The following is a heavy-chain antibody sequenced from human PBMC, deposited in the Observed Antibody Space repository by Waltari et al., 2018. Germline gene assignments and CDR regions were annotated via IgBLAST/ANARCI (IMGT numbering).Heavy chain of an antibody. CDR1: GGSFSGYY. D-gene: IGHD2-15*01. CDR3: ATARGGAFDI. Sequence: QVQLQQWGAGLLKPSETLSLTCAVYGGSFSGYYWSWIRQPPGKGLEWIGEINHSGSTNYNPSLKSRVTISVDTSKNQFSLKLSSVTAADTAVYYCATARGGAFDIWGQGTMVTVSS. CDR2: INHSGST. J-gene: IGHJ3*02. V-gene: IGHV4-34*01.